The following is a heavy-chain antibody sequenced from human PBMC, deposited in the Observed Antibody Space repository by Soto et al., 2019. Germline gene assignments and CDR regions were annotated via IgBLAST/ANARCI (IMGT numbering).Heavy chain of an antibody. V-gene: IGHV1-69*01. D-gene: IGHD2-2*01. CDR2: IIPISETT. J-gene: IGHJ6*02. Sequence: QVQLVQSGAEVKKPGSSVKVSCKASGGTFSSYAISWVRQAPGQGLEWMGGIIPISETTNYAQKSQGRVTITADESTSTAYMELSSLRSEDTAVYYCARSQGSSTSLEIYYYYYYGMDVWGQGTTVTVSS. CDR3: ARSQGSSTSLEIYYYYYYGMDV. CDR1: GGTFSSYA.